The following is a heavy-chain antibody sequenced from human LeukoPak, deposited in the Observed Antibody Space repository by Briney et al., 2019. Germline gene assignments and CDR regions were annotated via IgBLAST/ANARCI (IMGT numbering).Heavy chain of an antibody. J-gene: IGHJ6*03. CDR2: VKQDGSEK. CDR1: GFTFSSYG. V-gene: IGHV3-7*01. D-gene: IGHD3-10*01. CDR3: ARLSAYYYGSQFYYYMDV. Sequence: PGGSLRLSCAASGFTFSSYGMYWVRQAPGKGLEWVANVKQDGSEKYSVDSVKGRFTISRDNAKNSVYLQMNSLRAEDTALYYCARLSAYYYGSQFYYYMDVWGKGTTVTVS.